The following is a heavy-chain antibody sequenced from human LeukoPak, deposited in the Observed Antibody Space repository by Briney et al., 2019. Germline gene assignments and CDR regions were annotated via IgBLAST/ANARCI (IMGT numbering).Heavy chain of an antibody. Sequence: GGSLRLSCAASGFTFSNSAMSWVRQAPGKGLEWVSTLSGSGITTYYADSVKGRFTISRDNSKNTLYLQMDGLRAEDTAVYYCAKGIYSSGWSYFDYWGHGTLVTVSS. J-gene: IGHJ4*01. CDR1: GFTFSNSA. CDR3: AKGIYSSGWSYFDY. D-gene: IGHD6-19*01. CDR2: LSGSGITT. V-gene: IGHV3-23*01.